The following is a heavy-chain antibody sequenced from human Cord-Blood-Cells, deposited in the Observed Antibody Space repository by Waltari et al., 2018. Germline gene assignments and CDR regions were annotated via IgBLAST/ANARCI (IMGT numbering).Heavy chain of an antibody. CDR1: GFPFSSYG. D-gene: IGHD1-26*01. CDR3: ARDSGGSYLPYYYYGMDV. Sequence: QVQLVESGGGVVQPRRSLRLSCAASGFPFSSYGMHWVRQALGTGLEWVAVIWYDGSNKYYADSVKGRFTISRDNSKNTLYLQMNSLRAEDTAVYYCARDSGGSYLPYYYYGMDVWGQGTTVTVSS. CDR2: IWYDGSNK. J-gene: IGHJ6*02. V-gene: IGHV3-33*01.